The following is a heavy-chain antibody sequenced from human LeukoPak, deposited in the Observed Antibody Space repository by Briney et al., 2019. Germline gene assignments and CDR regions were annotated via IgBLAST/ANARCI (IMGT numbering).Heavy chain of an antibody. V-gene: IGHV1-2*02. J-gene: IGHJ4*02. CDR3: ARGELLVDY. D-gene: IGHD3-10*01. CDR2: INPNSGDT. CDR1: GYPFTDQF. Sequence: ASVKVSCKASGYPFTDQFINWVRQAPGQGLEWMGWINPNSGDTNYEQRFQGRVTMTRDTSISTAYMDLTRLASDDTAVYYCARGELLVDYWGQGTLVTVSS.